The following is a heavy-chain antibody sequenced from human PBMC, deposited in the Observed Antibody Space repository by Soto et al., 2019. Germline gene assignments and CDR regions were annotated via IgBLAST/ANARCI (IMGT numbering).Heavy chain of an antibody. CDR2: IKPSGGST. V-gene: IGHV1-46*01. CDR1: GYTFTSYY. D-gene: IGHD3-22*01. J-gene: IGHJ4*02. CDR3: ARDPDSRAYYYDSSGNPTLDY. Sequence: ASVKVSCKASGYTFTSYYIHWVRQAPGQGLEWMGVIKPSGGSTSHAEKFQGRVTMTRDTSTSTVYMELSSLRSEDTAVYYCARDPDSRAYYYDSSGNPTLDYWGQGTLVTVSS.